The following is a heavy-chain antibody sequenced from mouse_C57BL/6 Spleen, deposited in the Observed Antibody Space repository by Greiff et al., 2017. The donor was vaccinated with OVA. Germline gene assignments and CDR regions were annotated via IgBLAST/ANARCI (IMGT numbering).Heavy chain of an antibody. CDR2: IDPETGGT. CDR3: TSWDGSYAMDY. D-gene: IGHD2-3*01. Sequence: VKLQESGAELVRPGASVTLSCKASGYTFTDYEMHWVKQTPVHGLEWIGAIDPETGGTAYNQKFKGKAILTADKSSSTAYMELRSLTSEDSAVYYCTSWDGSYAMDYWGQGTSVTVSS. V-gene: IGHV1-15*01. CDR1: GYTFTDYE. J-gene: IGHJ4*01.